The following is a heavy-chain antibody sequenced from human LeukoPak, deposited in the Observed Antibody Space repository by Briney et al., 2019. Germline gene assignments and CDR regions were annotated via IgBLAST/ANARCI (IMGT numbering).Heavy chain of an antibody. CDR3: AREGFPYYFESSGYLGF. J-gene: IGHJ4*02. Sequence: SGGSLRLSCAASGFTFSSYSMNWVRQAPGKGLEWVTYISSGSSTIYYAASVKGRFTISRDNSKNTLYLQMNSLRAEDTAVYYCAREGFPYYFESSGYLGFWGQGTLVTVSS. CDR2: ISSGSSTI. CDR1: GFTFSSYS. V-gene: IGHV3-48*01. D-gene: IGHD3-22*01.